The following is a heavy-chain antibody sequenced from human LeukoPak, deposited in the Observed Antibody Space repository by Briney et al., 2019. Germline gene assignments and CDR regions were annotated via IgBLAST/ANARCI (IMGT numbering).Heavy chain of an antibody. CDR1: GFTLRSYT. V-gene: IGHV4-39*07. D-gene: IGHD3-22*01. CDR3: ARDWEYYYDRSGYNDY. CDR2: IYYTGRT. Sequence: GSLRLSCAASGFTLRSYTMNWVRQAPGKGLEWSGSIYYTGRTYYKPSLESRLTLSVDTSKNQFSLRLTSVTAADTAVYYCARDWEYYYDRSGYNDYWGQGTLVIVSS. J-gene: IGHJ4*02.